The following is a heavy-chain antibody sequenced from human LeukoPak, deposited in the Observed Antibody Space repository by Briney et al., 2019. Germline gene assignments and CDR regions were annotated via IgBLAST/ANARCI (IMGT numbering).Heavy chain of an antibody. CDR3: ACSTIGPTTLAY. J-gene: IGHJ4*02. D-gene: IGHD2/OR15-2a*01. Sequence: PGGSLRLSCAASGLTVSSNYMSWVRQAPGKGLEWVSVIYSGGSTYYADSVKGRFTISRDNSKNTPYLQMNSLRAEDTAVYYCACSTIGPTTLAYWGQGTLVTVSS. V-gene: IGHV3-53*01. CDR1: GLTVSSNY. CDR2: IYSGGST.